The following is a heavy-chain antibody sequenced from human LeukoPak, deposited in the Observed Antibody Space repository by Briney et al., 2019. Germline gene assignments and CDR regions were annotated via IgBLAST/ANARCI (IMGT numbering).Heavy chain of an antibody. D-gene: IGHD3-22*01. J-gene: IGHJ4*02. V-gene: IGHV1-18*01. Sequence: ASVKVSCKASGYTFTSYGISWVRQAPGQGLEWMGWISAYNGNTNYAQKLQGRVTMTTDTSTSTAYMELRSLRSDDTAVYYCARSPSHYYDSSGYYGYWGQGTLVTVSS. CDR1: GYTFTSYG. CDR2: ISAYNGNT. CDR3: ARSPSHYYDSSGYYGY.